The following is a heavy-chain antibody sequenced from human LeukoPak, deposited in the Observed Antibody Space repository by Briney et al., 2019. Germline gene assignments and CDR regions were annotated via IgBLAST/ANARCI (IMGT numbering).Heavy chain of an antibody. Sequence: SQTLSLTCAVSGGSISSGGYSWHWIRQSPGKGLEWIGYIFHNGSIYHNPSLESRVTISVDRSKNQFSLKLSSVTAADTAVYYCARGLARLDYWGQGTLVTVSS. J-gene: IGHJ4*02. CDR2: IFHNGSI. V-gene: IGHV4-30-2*06. D-gene: IGHD6-6*01. CDR3: ARGLARLDY. CDR1: GGSISSGGYS.